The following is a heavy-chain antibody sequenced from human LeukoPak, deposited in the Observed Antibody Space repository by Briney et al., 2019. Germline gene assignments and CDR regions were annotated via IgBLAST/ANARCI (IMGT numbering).Heavy chain of an antibody. CDR1: GGSISSYY. CDR2: IYYSGST. J-gene: IGHJ5*02. V-gene: IGHV4-59*01. CDR3: ARAYSFNWFDH. Sequence: PSETLSLTCTVSGGSISSYYWSWIRQPPGKGLEWIGYIYYSGSTNYNPSLKGRVTISVDTSKNQFSLKLSSVTAADTAVYYCARAYSFNWFDHWGQGTLVTVSS. D-gene: IGHD2-15*01.